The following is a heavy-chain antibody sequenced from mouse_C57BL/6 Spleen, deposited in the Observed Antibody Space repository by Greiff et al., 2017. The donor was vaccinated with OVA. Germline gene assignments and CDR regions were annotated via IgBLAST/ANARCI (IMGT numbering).Heavy chain of an antibody. J-gene: IGHJ1*03. CDR1: GYTFTGYW. CDR3: ARWYRSNPYFDV. CDR2: ILPGSGST. D-gene: IGHD2-5*01. Sequence: QVQLQQSGAELMKPGASVKLSCKATGYTFTGYWIEWVKQRPGHGLEWIGEILPGSGSTNYNEKFKGKATFTADTSSNTAYMQLSSLTTEDSANYNCARWYRSNPYFDVWGTGTTVTVSS. V-gene: IGHV1-9*01.